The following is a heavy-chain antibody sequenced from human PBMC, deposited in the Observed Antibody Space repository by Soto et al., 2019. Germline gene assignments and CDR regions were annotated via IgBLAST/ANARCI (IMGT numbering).Heavy chain of an antibody. CDR1: GGTFSSYA. CDR2: IIPILGTA. CDR3: ARYISSPPRDYYYSGMDV. J-gene: IGHJ6*02. Sequence: QVQLVQSGAEVKKPGSSVKVSCKASGGTFSSYAISWVRQAPGQGLEWMGGIIPILGTANYAQKFQGRVTITADKSTSTAYMELSSLRSEDTAVYYCARYISSPPRDYYYSGMDVWGQGNTVNVSS. V-gene: IGHV1-69*06. D-gene: IGHD6-6*01.